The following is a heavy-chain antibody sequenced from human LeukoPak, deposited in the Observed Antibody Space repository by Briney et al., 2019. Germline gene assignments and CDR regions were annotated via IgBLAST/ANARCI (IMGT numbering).Heavy chain of an antibody. J-gene: IGHJ6*02. CDR3: AKEGGCELRFLERLLYPSGMDV. Sequence: GGSLRLSCAASGFTFSSYAMSWVRQAPGKGLEWVSAISGSGGSTYYADSVKGRFTTSRDNSKNTLYLQMNSLRAEDTAVYYCAKEGGCELRFLERLLYPSGMDVWGQGTTVTVSS. CDR1: GFTFSSYA. D-gene: IGHD3-3*01. CDR2: ISGSGGST. V-gene: IGHV3-23*01.